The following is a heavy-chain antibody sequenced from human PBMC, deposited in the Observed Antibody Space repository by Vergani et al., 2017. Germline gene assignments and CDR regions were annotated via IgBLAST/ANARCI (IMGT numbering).Heavy chain of an antibody. CDR1: GYTFTDYY. CDR3: ARTHVWGSYRSDY. J-gene: IGHJ4*02. CDR2: IIPIFGTA. D-gene: IGHD3-16*02. Sequence: VQLVQSGAEVKKPGATVKISCKVSGYTFTDYYMHWVQQAPGQGLEWMGRIIPIFGTANYAQKFQGRVTITADESTSTAYMELSSLRSEDTAVYYCARTHVWGSYRSDYWGQGTLVTVSS. V-gene: IGHV1-69*13.